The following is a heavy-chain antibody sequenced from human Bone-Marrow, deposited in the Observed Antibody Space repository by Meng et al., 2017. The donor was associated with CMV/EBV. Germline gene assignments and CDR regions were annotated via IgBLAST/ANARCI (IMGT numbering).Heavy chain of an antibody. CDR1: GFTFGSYA. V-gene: IGHV3-23*01. CDR3: AKDLYTSSWLGKFFHH. Sequence: GFTFGSYAMTWVRQAQGKGLGWVSGISASGGSTYYADSVKGRFAISRDNSKNTLYLQMNSLRAEDTAVYQCAKDLYTSSWLGKFFHHWGQGTLVTVSS. CDR2: ISASGGST. J-gene: IGHJ1*01. D-gene: IGHD6-13*01.